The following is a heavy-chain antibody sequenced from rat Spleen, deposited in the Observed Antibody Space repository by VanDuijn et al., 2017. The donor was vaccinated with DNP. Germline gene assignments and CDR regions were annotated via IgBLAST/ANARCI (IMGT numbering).Heavy chain of an antibody. CDR3: ARWNYGYWYFDF. Sequence: EVQLQESGPGLVKPSQSLSLTCSVTDYSITNNYWGWIRKFPGNQMEWMGYISYSGFTRYNPSLKSRISITRDTSKNQFFLQLNPVTTEDTATYYCARWNYGYWYFDFWGPGTMVTVSS. V-gene: IGHV3-1*01. CDR1: DYSITNNY. D-gene: IGHD1-3*01. J-gene: IGHJ1*01. CDR2: ISYSGFT.